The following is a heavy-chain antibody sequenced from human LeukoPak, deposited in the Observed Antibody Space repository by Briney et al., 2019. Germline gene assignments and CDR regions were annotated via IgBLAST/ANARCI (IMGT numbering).Heavy chain of an antibody. V-gene: IGHV4-61*02. CDR2: IHTSGTT. Sequence: PSQTLSLTCSVSGDSINSGSYYWSWIRQPAGKGLEWIGRIHTSGTTNYNPSLKSRVTISVDTFRNHFSLKLSSVTAADTAVYYCARQGEFWGQEPLVTVSS. CDR3: ARQGEF. J-gene: IGHJ4*02. D-gene: IGHD3-16*01. CDR1: GDSINSGSYY.